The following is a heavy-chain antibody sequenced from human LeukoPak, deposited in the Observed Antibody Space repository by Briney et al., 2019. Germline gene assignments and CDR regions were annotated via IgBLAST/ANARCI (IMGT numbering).Heavy chain of an antibody. J-gene: IGHJ6*03. CDR1: GGSFSGYY. CDR2: INHSGST. V-gene: IGHV4-34*01. D-gene: IGHD3-10*01. CDR3: ARETYGSGTTSGRYYYYYMDV. Sequence: SETLSLTCAVYGGSFSGYYWSWIRQPPGKGLEWIGEINHSGSTNYNPSLKSRVTMSVDTSKNQFSLKLSSVTAADTAVYYCARETYGSGTTSGRYYYYYMDVWGKGTTVTVSS.